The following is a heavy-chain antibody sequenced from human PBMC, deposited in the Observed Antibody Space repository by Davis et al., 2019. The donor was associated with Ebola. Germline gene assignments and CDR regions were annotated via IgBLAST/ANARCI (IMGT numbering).Heavy chain of an antibody. CDR2: ISSSGDTT. D-gene: IGHD3-16*01. CDR1: GFPFSTYV. Sequence: PGGSLRLSCAASGFPFSTYVMTWVRQAPGKGLEWVSAISSSGDTTYYADPVKGRFTISRDNSKNTLLLQMSSLRPEDTAVYYCAKAPNLNYGSFDCWGQGTLVTVSS. J-gene: IGHJ4*02. V-gene: IGHV3-23*01. CDR3: AKAPNLNYGSFDC.